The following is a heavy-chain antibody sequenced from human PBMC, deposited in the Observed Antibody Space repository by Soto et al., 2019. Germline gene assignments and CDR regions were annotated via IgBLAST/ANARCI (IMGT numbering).Heavy chain of an antibody. CDR3: ARDPYEINDFWSGYYYY. CDR2: IIPILGIA. J-gene: IGHJ4*02. V-gene: IGHV1-69*04. CDR1: GGTFSSYT. Sequence: GASVKVSCKASGGTFSSYTISWVRQAPGQGLEWMGRIIPILGIANYAQKFQGRVTITADKSTSTAYMELSSLRSEDTAVYYCARDPYEINDFWSGYYYYWGQGTLVTVSS. D-gene: IGHD3-3*01.